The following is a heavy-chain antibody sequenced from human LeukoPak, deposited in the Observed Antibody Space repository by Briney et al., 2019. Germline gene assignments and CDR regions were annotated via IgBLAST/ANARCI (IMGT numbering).Heavy chain of an antibody. CDR3: ATRHEHSYPY. J-gene: IGHJ4*02. CDR1: GLTFYNYA. CDR2: IGGNGDTS. V-gene: IGHV3-64*02. Sequence: PGGSLRLSCVASGLTFYNYAMHWVRQAPGKGLEYVSAIGGNGDTSYYADSVKARFTISRDNSNNTVYLPLGSLRTEDMAVYYCATRHEHSYPYWGQGTLVTVSS. D-gene: IGHD5-18*01.